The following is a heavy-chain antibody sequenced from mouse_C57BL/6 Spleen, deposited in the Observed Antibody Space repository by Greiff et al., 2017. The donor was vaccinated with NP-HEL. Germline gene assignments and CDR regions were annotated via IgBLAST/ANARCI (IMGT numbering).Heavy chain of an antibody. CDR1: GYTFTDYE. Sequence: QVQLQQSGAELVRPGASVTLSCKASGYTFTDYEMHWVKQTPVHGLEWIGAIDPETGGTAYNQKFKGKAILTADKSSSTAYMELRSLTSEDSAVYYCTPFTTVVAPWGQGTTLTVSS. V-gene: IGHV1-15*01. CDR3: TPFTTVVAP. J-gene: IGHJ2*01. D-gene: IGHD1-1*01. CDR2: IDPETGGT.